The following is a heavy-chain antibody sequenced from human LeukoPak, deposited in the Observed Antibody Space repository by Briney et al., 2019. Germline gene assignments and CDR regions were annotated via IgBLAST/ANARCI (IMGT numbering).Heavy chain of an antibody. CDR3: ARGQGYYGSGSYYKVPHDAFDI. D-gene: IGHD3-10*01. V-gene: IGHV3-48*01. CDR1: GFTFSSYS. J-gene: IGHJ3*02. CDR2: ISSSSSTI. Sequence: GGSLGLSCAASGFTFSSYSMNWVRQAPGKGLEWVSYISSSSSTIYYADSVKGRFTISRDNAKNSLYLQMNSLRAEDTAVYYCARGQGYYGSGSYYKVPHDAFDIWGQGTMVTVSS.